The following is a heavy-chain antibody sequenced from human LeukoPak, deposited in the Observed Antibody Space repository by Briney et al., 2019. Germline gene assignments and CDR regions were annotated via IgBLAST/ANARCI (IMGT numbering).Heavy chain of an antibody. J-gene: IGHJ4*02. Sequence: ASVKVSCKASGGTFSSYAISWVRQAPGQGLEWMGIINPSGGSTSYAQKFQGRVTMTRDTSTSTVYMELSSLRSEDTAVYYCARDGYYDSSGPSDYWGQGTLVTVSS. CDR2: INPSGGST. CDR3: ARDGYYDSSGPSDY. D-gene: IGHD3-22*01. CDR1: GGTFSSYA. V-gene: IGHV1-46*01.